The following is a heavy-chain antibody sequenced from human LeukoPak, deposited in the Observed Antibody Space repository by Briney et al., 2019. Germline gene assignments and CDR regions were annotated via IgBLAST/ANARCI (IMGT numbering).Heavy chain of an antibody. V-gene: IGHV4-4*07. CDR3: ARDSRVATIFGVVTRKYYYYMDV. D-gene: IGHD3-3*01. J-gene: IGHJ6*03. Sequence: PSETLSLTCTVSGGSISSYYWSWIRQPAGKGLEWIGRIYTSGSTNYNPSLKSRVTMSVDTSKNQFSLKLSSVTAADTAVYYCARDSRVATIFGVVTRKYYYYMDVGGKGTTVTVSS. CDR2: IYTSGST. CDR1: GGSISSYY.